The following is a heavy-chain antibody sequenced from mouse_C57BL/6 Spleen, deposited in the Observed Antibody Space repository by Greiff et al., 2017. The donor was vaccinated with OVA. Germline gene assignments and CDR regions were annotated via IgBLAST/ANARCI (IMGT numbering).Heavy chain of an antibody. CDR2: IRSGGDYI. J-gene: IGHJ2*01. Sequence: EVMLVESGEGLVKPGGSLKLSCAASGFTFSSYAMSWVRQTPEKRLECVAYIRSGGDYIYYADTVKGRFTISRDNARNTLYLQMSSLKSEYTAMYYCTGGGRRMITTREYCFDYWGQGTTLTVSS. CDR1: GFTFSSYA. D-gene: IGHD2-4*01. V-gene: IGHV5-9-1*02. CDR3: TGGGRRMITTREYCFDY.